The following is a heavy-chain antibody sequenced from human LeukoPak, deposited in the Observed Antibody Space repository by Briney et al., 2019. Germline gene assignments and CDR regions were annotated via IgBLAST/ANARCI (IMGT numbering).Heavy chain of an antibody. CDR3: ARRGGYCSSTNCYVDY. D-gene: IGHD2-2*01. J-gene: IGHJ4*02. CDR1: GYSFTSYW. CDR2: IYPGDSDT. V-gene: IGHV5-51*01. Sequence: GESLKISCKGSGYSFTSYWIGWVRQMPGKGLEWRGIIYPGDSDTRYSPSFQGQVTISADKSTSTAYLQWSSLKASDTAMYYCARRGGYCSSTNCYVDYWGQGTLVTVSS.